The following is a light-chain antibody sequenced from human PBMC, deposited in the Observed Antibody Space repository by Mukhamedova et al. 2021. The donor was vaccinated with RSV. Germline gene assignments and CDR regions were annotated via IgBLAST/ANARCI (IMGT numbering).Light chain of an antibody. CDR2: GAS. J-gene: IGKJ2*01. CDR1: QSVSSN. Sequence: RASQSVSSNLAWYQQKPGQAPRLLIYGASTRATGIPVRFSGSGSGTEFTLTISSMQSEDFAVYYCQQYNNWPPLFGQGTKLEIK. V-gene: IGKV3-15*01. CDR3: QQYNNWPPL.